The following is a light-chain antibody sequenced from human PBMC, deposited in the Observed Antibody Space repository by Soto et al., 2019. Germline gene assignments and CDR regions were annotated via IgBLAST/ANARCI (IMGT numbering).Light chain of an antibody. CDR2: AAS. CDR1: QGISTY. Sequence: EIVLTQSPATLSLSPGERATLSCRASQGISTYLAWYQQKPGQAPRLLIYAASNRATGIPARFSGSGSGTDFTLTIGSLEPEDFAVYYCQQRGNWPLTFGPGTKVDI. CDR3: QQRGNWPLT. J-gene: IGKJ3*01. V-gene: IGKV3-11*01.